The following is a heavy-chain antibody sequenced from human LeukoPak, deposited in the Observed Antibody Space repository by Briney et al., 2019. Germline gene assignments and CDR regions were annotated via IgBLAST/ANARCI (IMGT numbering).Heavy chain of an antibody. CDR2: ISYDATNK. CDR1: GFTFSYYG. Sequence: GGSLRLSCAASGFTFSYYGIHWVRQAPGKGLEWVAVISYDATNKYYTDSVKGRFTISRDNSKNTLYLQMNSLRAEDTAVYYCARDQDVAAAGTWGSLDYWGQGTLVTVSS. V-gene: IGHV3-30*03. D-gene: IGHD6-13*01. CDR3: ARDQDVAAAGTWGSLDY. J-gene: IGHJ4*02.